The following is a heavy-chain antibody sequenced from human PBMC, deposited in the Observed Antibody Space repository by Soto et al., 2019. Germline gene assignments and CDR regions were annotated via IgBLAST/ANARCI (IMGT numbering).Heavy chain of an antibody. Sequence: QVQLVESGGGLVKPGGSLRLSCAASGFTLSDYYMTWIRQAPGKGLEWVSDISISGTTIHYADSVRGRFTISRDNAKNSLWLQMNTLRAEDTAVYYCARFRGDGYYIFWGQGTPVTVSS. CDR1: GFTLSDYY. CDR3: ARFRGDGYYIF. J-gene: IGHJ4*02. D-gene: IGHD3-22*01. CDR2: ISISGTTI. V-gene: IGHV3-11*01.